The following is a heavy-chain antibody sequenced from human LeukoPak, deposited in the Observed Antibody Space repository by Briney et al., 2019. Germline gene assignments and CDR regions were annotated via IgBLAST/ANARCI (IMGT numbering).Heavy chain of an antibody. CDR1: GSSISSSSYY. V-gene: IGHV4-39*01. Sequence: SETLSLTCTVSGSSISSSSYYWGWIRQPPGKGLEWIGSIYYSGSTYYNPSLKSRVTISVDTSKNQFSLKLSSVTAADTAVYYCARLLRYFYWPYNWFDPWGQGTLVTVSS. J-gene: IGHJ5*02. D-gene: IGHD3-9*01. CDR2: IYYSGST. CDR3: ARLLRYFYWPYNWFDP.